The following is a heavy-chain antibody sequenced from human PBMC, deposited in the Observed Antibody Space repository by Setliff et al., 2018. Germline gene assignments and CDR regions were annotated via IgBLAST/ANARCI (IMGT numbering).Heavy chain of an antibody. D-gene: IGHD2-2*01. V-gene: IGHV1-2*04. Sequence: ASVKVSCKASGYTFTSYAFSWVRQAPGQGLEWMGWINPNSGGTNYAQKFQGWVTMTRDTSISTAYMELSRLRSDDTAVYYCATDKLTTSCIDHWGPGTQVTVSS. CDR2: INPNSGGT. CDR3: ATDKLTTSCIDH. J-gene: IGHJ4*02. CDR1: GYTFTSYA.